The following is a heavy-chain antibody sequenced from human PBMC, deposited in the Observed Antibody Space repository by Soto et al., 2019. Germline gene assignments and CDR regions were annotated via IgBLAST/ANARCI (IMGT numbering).Heavy chain of an antibody. CDR3: AKDLDSSGWYERFDY. Sequence: GGSLRLSCAASGFTFSSYGMHWVRQAPGKGLEWVAVISYDGSNKYYADSVKGRFTISRDNSKNTLYLQMNSLRAEDTAVYYCAKDLDSSGWYERFDYWGQGTLVTVSS. CDR2: ISYDGSNK. J-gene: IGHJ4*02. D-gene: IGHD6-19*01. V-gene: IGHV3-30*18. CDR1: GFTFSSYG.